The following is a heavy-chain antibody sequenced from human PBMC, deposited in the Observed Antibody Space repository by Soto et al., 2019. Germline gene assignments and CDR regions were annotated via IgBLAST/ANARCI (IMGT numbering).Heavy chain of an antibody. CDR1: GDTFTSYY. V-gene: IGHV1-46*01. J-gene: IGHJ5*02. D-gene: IGHD3-3*01. CDR3: ARSSGGNFGIIIEGSNWFDP. CDR2: INPHGGST. Sequence: QVRLVQSGAEVRSPGASVKVSCKAPGDTFTSYYLNWVRQAPGQGLEWMGVINPHGGSTKYAQKLQGRVTMTRDTSRSTVYMELRSLRSDDTAIYYCARSSGGNFGIIIEGSNWFDPWGQGTLVTVSS.